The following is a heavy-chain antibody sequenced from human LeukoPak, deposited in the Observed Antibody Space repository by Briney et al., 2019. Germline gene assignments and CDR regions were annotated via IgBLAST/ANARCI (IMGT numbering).Heavy chain of an antibody. J-gene: IGHJ6*03. CDR2: INHSGST. CDR3: ARRAGTRNYSSSWYPLDYYYYMDV. V-gene: IGHV4-38-2*02. Sequence: SETLSLTCTVSGYSISSGYYWSWIRQPPGKGLEWIGEINHSGSTNYNPSLKSRVTISVDTSKNQFSLKLSSVTAADTAVYYCARRAGTRNYSSSWYPLDYYYYMDVWGKGTTVTISS. CDR1: GYSISSGYY. D-gene: IGHD6-13*01.